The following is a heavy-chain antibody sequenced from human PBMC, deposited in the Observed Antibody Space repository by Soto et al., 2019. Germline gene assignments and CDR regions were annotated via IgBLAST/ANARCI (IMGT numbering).Heavy chain of an antibody. Sequence: SETLSLTCTVSGGSISSGGYYWSWIRQHPGKGLEWIGYIYYSGSTYYNPSLKSRVTISVDTSKNQFSLKLSSVTAADTAVYYCARDKWYSSSYDAFDLWGQGTMVTVSS. CDR3: ARDKWYSSSYDAFDL. D-gene: IGHD6-6*01. CDR1: GGSISSGGYY. J-gene: IGHJ3*01. V-gene: IGHV4-31*03. CDR2: IYYSGST.